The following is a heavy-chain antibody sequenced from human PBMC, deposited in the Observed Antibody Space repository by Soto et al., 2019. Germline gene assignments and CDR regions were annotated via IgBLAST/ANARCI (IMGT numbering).Heavy chain of an antibody. CDR1: GFTFSNAW. V-gene: IGHV3-15*01. J-gene: IGHJ6*02. D-gene: IGHD3-22*01. CDR2: IKSKTDGGTT. Sequence: GGSLRLSCAASGFTFSNAWMSWVRQAPGKGLEWVGRIKSKTDGGTTDYAAPGKGRFTISRDDSKNTLYLQMNSLKTEDTAVYYCTTEWLLRYYYGMDVWGQGTTVTVS. CDR3: TTEWLLRYYYGMDV.